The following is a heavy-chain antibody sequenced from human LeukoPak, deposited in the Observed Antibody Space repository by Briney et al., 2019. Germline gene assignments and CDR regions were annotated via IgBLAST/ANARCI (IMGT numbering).Heavy chain of an antibody. CDR1: GDSISSSTYY. Sequence: NPSETLSLTCTVSGDSISSSTYYWGWIRQPPGKGLEWIGSIYYSGRTYYNPSLKSRVTISVDTSKNQFSLKLSSVTAADTAVYYCARRTALAAADLFDYWGQGTLVTVSS. D-gene: IGHD6-13*01. J-gene: IGHJ4*02. CDR3: ARRTALAAADLFDY. CDR2: IYYSGRT. V-gene: IGHV4-39*01.